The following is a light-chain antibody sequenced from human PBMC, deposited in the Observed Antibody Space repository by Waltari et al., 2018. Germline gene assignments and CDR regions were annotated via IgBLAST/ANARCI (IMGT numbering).Light chain of an antibody. V-gene: IGLV2-23*01. Sequence: QSALTQPASVSGSPGPSITISCTGTSSDIGSYNFVSWYQQHPGKAPKFMIYEGSKRPSGVSNRFSGSKSGNTASLTISGLQAEDEANYYCCAYAGSSTSVVFGGGTKLTVL. CDR1: SSDIGSYNF. CDR3: CAYAGSSTSVV. J-gene: IGLJ2*01. CDR2: EGS.